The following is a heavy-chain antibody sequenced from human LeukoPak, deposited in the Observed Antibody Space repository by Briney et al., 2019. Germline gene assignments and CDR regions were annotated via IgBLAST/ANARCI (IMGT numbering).Heavy chain of an antibody. D-gene: IGHD1-26*01. CDR2: IYYTGST. CDR3: AREGQIVGATIFDY. CDR1: GGSINGSIYF. Sequence: PSETLSLTCTVPGGSINGSIYFWGWIRQPPEKGLEWIRSIYYTGSTYYNPSLKSRVTISIDTSKNQFSLNLSSVTAADTAVHYCAREGQIVGATIFDYWGQGTLVTVSS. V-gene: IGHV4-39*02. J-gene: IGHJ4*02.